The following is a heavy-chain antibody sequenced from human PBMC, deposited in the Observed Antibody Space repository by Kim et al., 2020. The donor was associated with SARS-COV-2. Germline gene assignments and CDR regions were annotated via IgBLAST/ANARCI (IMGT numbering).Heavy chain of an antibody. D-gene: IGHD3-9*01. J-gene: IGHJ4*02. CDR3: ARGLGLRYFDWLLQAPDY. V-gene: IGHV3-33*01. Sequence: GGSLRLSCAASGFTFSSYGMHWVRQAPGKGLEWVAVIWYDGSNKYYADSVKGRFTISRDNSKNTLYLQMNSLRAEDTAVYYCARGLGLRYFDWLLQAPDYWGQGTLVTVSS. CDR1: GFTFSSYG. CDR2: IWYDGSNK.